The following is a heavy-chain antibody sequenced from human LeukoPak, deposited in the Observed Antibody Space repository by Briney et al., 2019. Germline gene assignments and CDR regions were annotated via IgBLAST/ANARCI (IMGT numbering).Heavy chain of an antibody. D-gene: IGHD6-13*01. J-gene: IGHJ4*02. CDR1: GFTFSGYG. CDR3: AKDLIAAAGTPY. V-gene: IGHV3-30*18. CDR2: ISYDGSNK. Sequence: GGSLRLSCAASGFTFSGYGMHWVRQAPGKGLEWVAVISYDGSNKYYADSVKGRFTISRDNSKNTLYLQMNSLRAEDTAVYYCAKDLIAAAGTPYWGQGTLVTVSS.